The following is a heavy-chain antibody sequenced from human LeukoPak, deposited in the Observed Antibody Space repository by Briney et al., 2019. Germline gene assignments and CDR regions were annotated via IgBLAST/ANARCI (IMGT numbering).Heavy chain of an antibody. CDR3: ARAYCSGGSCRQMYYFDY. D-gene: IGHD2-15*01. CDR2: IKQDGSEK. CDR1: GFTFSDYY. Sequence: GGSLRLSCAASGFTFSDYYMSWIRQAPGKGLEWVANIKQDGSEKYYVDSVKGRFTISRDNAKNSLYLQMNSLRAEDTAVYYCARAYCSGGSCRQMYYFDYWGQGTLVTVSS. J-gene: IGHJ4*02. V-gene: IGHV3-7*01.